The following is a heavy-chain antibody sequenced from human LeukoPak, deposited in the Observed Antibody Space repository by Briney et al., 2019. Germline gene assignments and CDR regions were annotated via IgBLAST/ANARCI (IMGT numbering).Heavy chain of an antibody. Sequence: SETLSLTCAVYGGSFSGYYWSWIRQPPGKGLEWIGEINHSGSTNYNPSLKSRVTISVDTSKNQFSLKLSSVTAADTAVYYCARVYCSGGSCYSPDNWFDPWGQGTLVTVSS. D-gene: IGHD2-15*01. CDR1: GGSFSGYY. CDR3: ARVYCSGGSCYSPDNWFDP. V-gene: IGHV4-34*01. CDR2: INHSGST. J-gene: IGHJ5*02.